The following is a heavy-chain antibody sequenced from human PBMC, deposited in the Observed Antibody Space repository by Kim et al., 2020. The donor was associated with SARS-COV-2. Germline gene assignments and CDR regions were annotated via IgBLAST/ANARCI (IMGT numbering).Heavy chain of an antibody. V-gene: IGHV3-30-3*01. Sequence: GGSLRLSCAASGFTFSSCAIHWVRQAPGKGLEWVAVISNNGSNNNYADTAKGRFTISRANSKNTLYLQMNILRAEDKALYYYARDPWSRLRRLTYSYYGMDVWGQGTMVTVSS. D-gene: IGHD3-10*01. CDR2: ISNNGSNN. J-gene: IGHJ6*02. CDR1: GFTFSSCA. CDR3: ARDPWSRLRRLTYSYYGMDV.